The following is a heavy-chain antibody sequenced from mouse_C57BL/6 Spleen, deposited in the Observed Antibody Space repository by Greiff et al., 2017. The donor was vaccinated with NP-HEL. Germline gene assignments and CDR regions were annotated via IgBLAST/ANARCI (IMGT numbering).Heavy chain of an antibody. Sequence: EVQLVESEGGLVQPGSSMKLSCTASGFTFSDYYMAWVRQVPEKGLEWVANINYDGSSTYYLDSLKSRFIISRDNAKNILYLQMSSLKSEDTATYYCARAPFLYYFDYWGQGTTLTVSS. CDR2: INYDGSST. J-gene: IGHJ2*01. CDR1: GFTFSDYY. V-gene: IGHV5-16*01. CDR3: ARAPFLYYFDY.